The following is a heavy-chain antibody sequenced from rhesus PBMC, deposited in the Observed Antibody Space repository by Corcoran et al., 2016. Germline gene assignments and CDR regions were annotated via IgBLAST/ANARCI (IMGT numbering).Heavy chain of an antibody. Sequence: QVQLQESGPRLVKPSETLSRTCAVSGGSVSSGYYYRSGIRQPPGKGPEWIGYITYSGSTSYNPSLKSRLTISRDTSKNHFSLILNSVTAADTAVYYCVRSGSGWAFDYWGQGVLVTVSS. V-gene: IGHV4-122*02. D-gene: IGHD6-31*01. J-gene: IGHJ4*01. CDR1: GGSVSSGYYY. CDR3: VRSGSGWAFDY. CDR2: ITYSGST.